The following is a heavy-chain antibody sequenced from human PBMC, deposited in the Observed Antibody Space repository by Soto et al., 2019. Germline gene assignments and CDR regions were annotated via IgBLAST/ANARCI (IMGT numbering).Heavy chain of an antibody. J-gene: IGHJ4*02. CDR3: ARGYCSGGDCFPSLVHF. D-gene: IGHD2-21*02. Sequence: QVQLVQSGAEVKKPGASVKVSCQASGYSFSSYDVNWVRQAPGQGLEWMGWMNPNNGYTDFALNFQGRVTMTRNTSISTAYMELSSLSPEDTAVYYCARGYCSGGDCFPSLVHFWGQGTLVTVSS. V-gene: IGHV1-8*01. CDR1: GYSFSSYD. CDR2: MNPNNGYT.